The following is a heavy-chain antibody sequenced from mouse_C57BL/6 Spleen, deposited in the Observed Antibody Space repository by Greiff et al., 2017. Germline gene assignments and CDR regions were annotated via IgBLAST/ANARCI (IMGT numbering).Heavy chain of an antibody. CDR2: IYPGDGDT. J-gene: IGHJ2*01. CDR1: GYAFSSSW. CDR3: ARRVQVVPDSYYFDY. Sequence: QVQLQQSGPELVTPGASVKISCKASGYAFSSSWMNWVKQRPGTGLEWIGRIYPGDGDTNYNGTFKGKATLTADQSSSTAYMQLSSLTSEDSAVYFCARRVQVVPDSYYFDYWGQGTTLTVSS. V-gene: IGHV1-82*01. D-gene: IGHD1-1*01.